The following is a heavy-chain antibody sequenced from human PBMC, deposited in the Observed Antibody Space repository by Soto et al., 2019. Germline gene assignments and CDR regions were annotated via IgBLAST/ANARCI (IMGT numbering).Heavy chain of an antibody. CDR2: ISGSGGST. CDR3: AKGLVDTAMVSAQIYYFDY. J-gene: IGHJ4*02. CDR1: GFTFSSYA. D-gene: IGHD5-18*01. Sequence: GGSLRLSCAASGFTFSSYAMSWVRQAPGKGLEWVSAISGSGGSTYYADSVKGRFTISRDNSKNTLYLQMNSLRAEDTAVYYCAKGLVDTAMVSAQIYYFDYWGQGTLVTVSS. V-gene: IGHV3-23*01.